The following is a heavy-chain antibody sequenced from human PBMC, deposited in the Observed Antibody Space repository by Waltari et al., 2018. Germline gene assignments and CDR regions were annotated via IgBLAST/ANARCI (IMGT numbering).Heavy chain of an antibody. CDR2: LYTSDGT. V-gene: IGHV3-53*01. Sequence: EVKMVVSGGGLIQPVCSMRLYCAASGFIVSSSHMSWVRQAPGKGLEWVSVLYTSDGTYYADSVRGRFTISRDNAKNTLYLQMNSLRAEDTALYYCAREQRTYYFDYWGQGTLVTVSS. CDR3: AREQRTYYFDY. J-gene: IGHJ4*02. CDR1: GFIVSSSH. D-gene: IGHD6-25*01.